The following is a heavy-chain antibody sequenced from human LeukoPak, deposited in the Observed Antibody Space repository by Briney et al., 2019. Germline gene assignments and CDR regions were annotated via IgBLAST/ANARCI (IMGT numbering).Heavy chain of an antibody. Sequence: PSETLSLTCTVSGGSISSYYWSWIRQPAGKGLEWIGRIYTSGSTNYNPSLKSRVTMSVDTSKNQFSLKLSSVTAADTAVYYCATYGSGSYYNGYFDYWDQGTLVTVSS. CDR3: ATYGSGSYYNGYFDY. D-gene: IGHD3-10*01. CDR2: IYTSGST. CDR1: GGSISSYY. V-gene: IGHV4-4*07. J-gene: IGHJ4*02.